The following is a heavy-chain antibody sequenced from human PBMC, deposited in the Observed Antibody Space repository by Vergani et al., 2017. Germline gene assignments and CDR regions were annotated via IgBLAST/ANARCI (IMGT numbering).Heavy chain of an antibody. CDR2: ISAYNGNT. CDR1: GYTFTGYY. Sequence: QVQLVQSGAEVKKPGASVKVSCKASGYTFTGYYMHWVRQAPGQGLEWMGWISAYNGNTNYAQKLQGRVTMTTDTSASTAYMELRSLRSDDTAVYYCARVDYGKTYYYGMDVWGQGTTVTVSS. CDR3: ARVDYGKTYYYGMDV. V-gene: IGHV1-18*04. D-gene: IGHD4-17*01. J-gene: IGHJ6*02.